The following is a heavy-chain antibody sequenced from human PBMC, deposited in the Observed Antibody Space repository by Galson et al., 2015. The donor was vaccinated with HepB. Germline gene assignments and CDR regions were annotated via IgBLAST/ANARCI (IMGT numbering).Heavy chain of an antibody. Sequence: SVKVSCKASGYTFTNYYMYWVRQAPGQGLEWMGIINPSAGNTGYAQKFQGRVTMTRDTSTSTVYMELSSLRSEDTAVYYCARALDFWSGYYLDYWGQGTLVTVSS. V-gene: IGHV1-46*01. CDR2: INPSAGNT. D-gene: IGHD3-3*01. CDR3: ARALDFWSGYYLDY. CDR1: GYTFTNYY. J-gene: IGHJ4*02.